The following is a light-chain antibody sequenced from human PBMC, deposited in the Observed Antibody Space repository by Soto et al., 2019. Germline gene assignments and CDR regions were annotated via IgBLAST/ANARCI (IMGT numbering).Light chain of an antibody. CDR3: SSYTSTSAYVV. Sequence: QSALTQTASVSGSPGQSITISCTGTSSDVGGYRYVSWYQQHPGKVPKLIIYDVSNRPLGISDRFSGSKSANTASLTISGLQAEDEADYYCSSYTSTSAYVVFGGGTKLTVL. J-gene: IGLJ2*01. V-gene: IGLV2-14*01. CDR1: SSDVGGYRY. CDR2: DVS.